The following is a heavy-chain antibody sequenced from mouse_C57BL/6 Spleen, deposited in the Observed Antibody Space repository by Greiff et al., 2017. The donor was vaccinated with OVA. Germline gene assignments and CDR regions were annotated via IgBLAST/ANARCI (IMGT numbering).Heavy chain of an antibody. V-gene: IGHV5-9*01. J-gene: IGHJ4*01. Sequence: EVQRVESGGGLVKPGGSLKLSCAASGFTFSSYTMSWVRQTPEKRLEWVATISGGGGNTYYPDSVKGRFTISRDNAKNTLYLQMSSLRSEDTALYYCARLPVESYAMDYWGQGTSVTVSS. CDR1: GFTFSSYT. D-gene: IGHD1-1*01. CDR2: ISGGGGNT. CDR3: ARLPVESYAMDY.